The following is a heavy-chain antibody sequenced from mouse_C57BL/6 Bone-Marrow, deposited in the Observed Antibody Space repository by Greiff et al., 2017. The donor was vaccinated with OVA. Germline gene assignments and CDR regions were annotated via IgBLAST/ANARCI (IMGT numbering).Heavy chain of an antibody. Sequence: QVHVKQSGPELVKPGASVKISCKASGYAFSSSWMNWVKQRPGKGLEWIGRIYPGDGDTNYNGKFKGKATLTADKSSSIAYMQLSSLTSEDSAVYFCARFPLLRYPYYFDYWGQGTTLTVSS. CDR3: ARFPLLRYPYYFDY. V-gene: IGHV1-82*01. D-gene: IGHD1-1*01. J-gene: IGHJ2*01. CDR1: GYAFSSSW. CDR2: IYPGDGDT.